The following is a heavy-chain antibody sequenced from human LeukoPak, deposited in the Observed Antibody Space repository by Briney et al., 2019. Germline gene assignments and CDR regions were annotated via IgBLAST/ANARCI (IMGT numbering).Heavy chain of an antibody. J-gene: IGHJ6*02. CDR1: GFTFSMYW. D-gene: IGHD2-2*01. CDR3: ARDLRYCSSTSCLMSGMDV. CDR2: IKQDGSEK. Sequence: GGSLRLSCAVSGFTFSMYWMSWVRQAPGKGVEWVANIKQDGSEKYYVDSVKGRFTISRDNAKNSLYLQMNSLRAEDTAVYCCARDLRYCSSTSCLMSGMDVWGQGTTVTVSS. V-gene: IGHV3-7*01.